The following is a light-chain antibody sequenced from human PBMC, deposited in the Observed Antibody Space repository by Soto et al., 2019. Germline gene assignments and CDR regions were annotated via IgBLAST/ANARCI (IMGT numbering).Light chain of an antibody. CDR2: GAS. CDR3: QQSDT. CDR1: QSLSSN. J-gene: IGKJ5*01. V-gene: IGKV3-20*01. Sequence: IVLTQSPATLSFSPVDRATLSCRSSQSLSSNLAWYQQKSGQAPRLLIYGASSRATGIPDRFSGSGSGTDFTLTISRLEPEDFAVYYCQQSDTFGEGTRLEI.